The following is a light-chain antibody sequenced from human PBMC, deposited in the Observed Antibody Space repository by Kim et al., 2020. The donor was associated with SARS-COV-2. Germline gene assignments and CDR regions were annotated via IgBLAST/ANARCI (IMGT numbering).Light chain of an antibody. J-gene: IGKJ2*01. CDR1: GSANSP. V-gene: IGKV3-15*01. CDR2: GAS. CDR3: QQYSHGPPYS. Sequence: VSLGDPAPLSGRAGGSANSPLAWSQQRRGRPPRLLIHGASNRATDFPPGFSGSGSGTEFTLTISGLQSEDFATYYCQQYSHGPPYSFGQGTKLEI.